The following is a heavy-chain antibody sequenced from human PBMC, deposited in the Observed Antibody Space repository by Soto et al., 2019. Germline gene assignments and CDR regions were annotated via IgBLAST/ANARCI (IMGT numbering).Heavy chain of an antibody. CDR2: ISYDGSNK. V-gene: IGHV3-30*18. J-gene: IGHJ6*02. Sequence: GGSLRLSCAASGFTFSSYGMHWVRQAPGKGLEWVALISYDGSNKYYVDSVKGRFTISRDNSKNTLFLQMNSLRAGDTAVYYCAKDRLRGGFLTTATTNGMDVWGQGTTVTVSS. D-gene: IGHD1-26*01. CDR3: AKDRLRGGFLTTATTNGMDV. CDR1: GFTFSSYG.